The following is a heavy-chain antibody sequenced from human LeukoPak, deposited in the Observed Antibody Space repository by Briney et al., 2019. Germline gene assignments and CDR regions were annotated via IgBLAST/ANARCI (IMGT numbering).Heavy chain of an antibody. Sequence: SVKVSCKASGGTFSNYAISWVRQAPGQGLEWMGGIIPIFSTANYAQKFQGRVTITADESTSTAYMELSSLRSEDTAVYYCARTPRDGYNYNYFDYWGQGTLVTVSS. CDR3: ARTPRDGYNYNYFDY. V-gene: IGHV1-69*13. J-gene: IGHJ4*02. CDR1: GGTFSNYA. CDR2: IIPIFSTA. D-gene: IGHD5-24*01.